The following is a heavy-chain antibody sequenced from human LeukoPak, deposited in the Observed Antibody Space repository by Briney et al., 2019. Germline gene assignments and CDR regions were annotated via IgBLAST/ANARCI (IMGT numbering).Heavy chain of an antibody. D-gene: IGHD3-10*01. CDR3: ARDLLFGELLSFPLDY. V-gene: IGHV3-30*03. CDR1: GFTFSSYG. CDR2: ISYDGNNK. Sequence: PGRSLRLSCAASGFTFSSYGMHWVRQAPGKGLEWVAVISYDGNNKYYADSVKGRITISRDNAKNSLYLQMNSLRAEDTAVYYCARDLLFGELLSFPLDYWGQGTLVTVSS. J-gene: IGHJ4*02.